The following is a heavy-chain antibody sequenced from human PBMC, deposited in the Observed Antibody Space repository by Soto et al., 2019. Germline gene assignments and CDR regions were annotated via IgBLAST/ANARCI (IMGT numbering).Heavy chain of an antibody. D-gene: IGHD6-19*01. CDR2: IYYSGST. CDR1: GGSISSGGYY. J-gene: IGHJ1*01. V-gene: IGHV4-31*03. CDR3: ARDSSPGIAVAGTFGYFQH. Sequence: PSETLSLTCTVSGGSISSGGYYWSWIRQHPGKGLEWIGYIYYSGSTYYNPSLKSRVTIPVDTSKNQFSLKLSSVTAADTAVYYCARDSSPGIAVAGTFGYFQHWGQGSLVTVSS.